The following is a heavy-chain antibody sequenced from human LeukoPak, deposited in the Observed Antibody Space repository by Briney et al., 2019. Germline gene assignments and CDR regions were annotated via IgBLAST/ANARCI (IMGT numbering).Heavy chain of an antibody. Sequence: SETLSLTCAVYGGSFSAYYWSWIRQPPGKGLEWIGEINHSGSTNYNPSLKSRVTISVDTSKNQFSLKLSSVTAADTAVYYCARGPGYYYDSSGYPRDSDYYYGMDVWGQGTTITVSS. D-gene: IGHD3-22*01. CDR2: INHSGST. CDR3: ARGPGYYYDSSGYPRDSDYYYGMDV. CDR1: GGSFSAYY. J-gene: IGHJ6*02. V-gene: IGHV4-34*01.